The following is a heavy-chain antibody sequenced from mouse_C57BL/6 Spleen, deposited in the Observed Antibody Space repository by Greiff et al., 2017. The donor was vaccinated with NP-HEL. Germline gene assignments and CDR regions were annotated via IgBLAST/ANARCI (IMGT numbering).Heavy chain of an antibody. V-gene: IGHV5-17*01. CDR2: ISSGSSTI. Sequence: EVMLVESGGGLVKPGGSLKLSCAASGFTFSDYGMHWVRQAPEKGLEWVAYISSGSSTIYYADTVKGRFTISRDNAKNTLFLQMTSLRSEDTAMYYCARQGYYDSYWYFDVWGTGTTVTVSS. D-gene: IGHD2-4*01. CDR3: ARQGYYDSYWYFDV. J-gene: IGHJ1*03. CDR1: GFTFSDYG.